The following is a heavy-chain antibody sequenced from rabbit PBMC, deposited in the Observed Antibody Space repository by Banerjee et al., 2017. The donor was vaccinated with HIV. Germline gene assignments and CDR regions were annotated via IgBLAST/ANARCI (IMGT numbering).Heavy chain of an antibody. Sequence: QEQLEESGGGLVKPEGSLTLTCKASGFDLSTYYYMCWVRQAPGKGLEWIGCIYTGSSGNTYYASWAKGRFTITRSTSLNTVTLQMTSLTAADTATYFCARADYTYGDTGYTYPTYFNLWGPGTLVTDS. D-gene: IGHD6-1*01. J-gene: IGHJ4*01. CDR1: GFDLSTYYY. CDR2: IYTGSSGNT. V-gene: IGHV1S43*01. CDR3: ARADYTYGDTGYTYPTYFNL.